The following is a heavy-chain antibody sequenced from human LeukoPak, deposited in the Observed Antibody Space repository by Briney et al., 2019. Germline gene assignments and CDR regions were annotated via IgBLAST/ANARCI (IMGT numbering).Heavy chain of an antibody. CDR2: ISGSGGST. J-gene: IGHJ6*02. Sequence: PGGSLRLSCAASGFTFSSYAMSWVRQAPGKGLEWVSAISGSGGSTYYADSVKGRFTISRDNSKNTLYLQMNSLRAEDTAVYYCAKDVGYSYGGYYYYYYGMDVWGQGTTVTVSS. CDR1: GFTFSSYA. CDR3: AKDVGYSYGGYYYYYYGMDV. D-gene: IGHD5-18*01. V-gene: IGHV3-23*01.